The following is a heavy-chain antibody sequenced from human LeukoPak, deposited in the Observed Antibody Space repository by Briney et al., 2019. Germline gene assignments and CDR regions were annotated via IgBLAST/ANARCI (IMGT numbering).Heavy chain of an antibody. V-gene: IGHV3-30*18. CDR1: HFNVSDNY. CDR2: ISYDGSNK. CDR3: AKEDWNYNYYYYYYMDV. J-gene: IGHJ6*03. D-gene: IGHD1-7*01. Sequence: GGSLRLSCAGSHFNVSDNYMSWVRQTPGKGLEWVAVISYDGSNKYYADSVKGRFTISRDTSKNTLYLQMNSLRPEDTAVYYCAKEDWNYNYYYYYYMDVWGRGTTVTVSS.